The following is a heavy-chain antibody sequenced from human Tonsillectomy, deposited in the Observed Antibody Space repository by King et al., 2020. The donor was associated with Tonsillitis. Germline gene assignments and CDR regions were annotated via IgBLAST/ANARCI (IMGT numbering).Heavy chain of an antibody. V-gene: IGHV3-30*18. CDR2: ISYDGSNK. Sequence: VQLVESGGGVVQPGRSLRLSCAASGFTFSSYGMHWVRQAPGKGLEWVAVISYDGSNKYYADSVKGRFTISRDNSKNTLYLQMNSLGAEDTTVYYCAKVVAAAGTNWFDPWGEGTLVTVSS. CDR1: GFTFSSYG. D-gene: IGHD6-13*01. J-gene: IGHJ5*02. CDR3: AKVVAAAGTNWFDP.